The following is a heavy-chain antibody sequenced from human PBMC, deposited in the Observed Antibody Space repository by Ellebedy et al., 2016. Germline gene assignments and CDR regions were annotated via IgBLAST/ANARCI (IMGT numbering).Heavy chain of an antibody. J-gene: IGHJ5*02. D-gene: IGHD3-3*01. CDR3: ARGGSGYRIWFNP. CDR1: GGSISSGDYY. Sequence: SETLSLTXTVSGGSISSGDYYWSWIRQPPGKGLEWIGEINHSESTRYNPSLRSRVTISVDTSKNQFSLKLSSVTAADTAVYYCARGGSGYRIWFNPWGQGTLVTVSS. V-gene: IGHV4-30-4*08. CDR2: INHSEST.